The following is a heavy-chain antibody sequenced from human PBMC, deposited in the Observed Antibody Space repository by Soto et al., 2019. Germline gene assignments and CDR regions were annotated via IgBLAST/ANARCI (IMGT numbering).Heavy chain of an antibody. V-gene: IGHV1-18*01. D-gene: IGHD2-21*02. CDR1: GYTFTRYG. CDR2: ISGYDGRT. CDR3: EREGDVPYYYYGMDV. Sequence: QVHLVQSGAEVKKPGASVKVSCKTSGYTFTRYGISWVRQAPGQGLEWMGWISGYDGRTNFAQKVQDRITMTTDTSTSTVYMELRSLSSDDTAVYYCEREGDVPYYYYGMDVWGQGTTVTVSS. J-gene: IGHJ6*02.